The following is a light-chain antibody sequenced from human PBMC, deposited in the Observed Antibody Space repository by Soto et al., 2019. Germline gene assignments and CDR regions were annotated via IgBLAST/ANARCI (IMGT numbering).Light chain of an antibody. CDR3: QQYNNPVET. J-gene: IGKJ1*01. CDR1: QSVSSN. CDR2: GAS. Sequence: EIVMTQSPATLSVSPGERATLSCRASQSVSSNLAWYQQKPGQAPRLLIYGASTRATGIPARFSGSGSGTEFTLTISSLQSEDFAVYYCQQYNNPVETFGQGTKVDIK. V-gene: IGKV3-15*01.